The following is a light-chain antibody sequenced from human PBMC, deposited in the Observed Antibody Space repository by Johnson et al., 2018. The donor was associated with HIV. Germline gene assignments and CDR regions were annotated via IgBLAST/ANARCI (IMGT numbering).Light chain of an antibody. J-gene: IGLJ1*01. CDR3: GTWDSSMRAGSYV. CDR2: DNN. V-gene: IGLV1-51*01. CDR1: SSNIGNNY. Sequence: QSVLTQPPSVSAAPGQKVTISCSGSSSNIGNNYVSWYQQLPGTAPKLLIYDNNKRPSGIPDRFSGSKSGTSATLGITRLQTGDEAEYYCGTWDSSMRAGSYVFGTGTKVTVL.